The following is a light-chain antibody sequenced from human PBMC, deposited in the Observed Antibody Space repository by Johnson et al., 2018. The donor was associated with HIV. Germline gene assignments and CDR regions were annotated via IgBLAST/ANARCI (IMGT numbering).Light chain of an antibody. Sequence: QSVLTQPPSVSAAPGQKVTISCSGSSSNIGNNYVSWYQQLPGTAPKLLIYDNNKRPSGIPDRFSGSKSGTSATLGITGLQTGDEADYFCGTWDSSLSVYVVGPGTKGTVL. V-gene: IGLV1-51*01. CDR2: DNN. CDR1: SSNIGNNY. CDR3: GTWDSSLSVYV. J-gene: IGLJ1*01.